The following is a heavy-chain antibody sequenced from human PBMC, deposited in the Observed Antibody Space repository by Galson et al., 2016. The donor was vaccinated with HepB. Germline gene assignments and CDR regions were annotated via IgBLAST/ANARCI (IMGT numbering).Heavy chain of an antibody. J-gene: IGHJ5*02. D-gene: IGHD6-13*01. CDR1: GFIFSTYD. Sequence: SLRLSCAASGFIFSTYDMNWVRQAPGKGLEWVSSISSSSNFIYYADSVKGRFTISRDNAKDSLFLHMNSLRVEDTAVYYCARSRWGSSSTMFDPWGQGTLVAVSS. V-gene: IGHV3-21*01. CDR2: ISSSSNFI. CDR3: ARSRWGSSSTMFDP.